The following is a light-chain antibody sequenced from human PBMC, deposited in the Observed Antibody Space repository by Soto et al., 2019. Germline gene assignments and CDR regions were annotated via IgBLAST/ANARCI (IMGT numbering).Light chain of an antibody. Sequence: DTQMTQSPSTLSASVGDRVTIICRASQYISTWLAWYQQKPGKAPKLLIYKASTLESGVPSRFSGSGSGTEFTITISSLQPDDFATYYCQQYASYPWTFGQGTKVEIK. CDR3: QQYASYPWT. V-gene: IGKV1-5*03. J-gene: IGKJ1*01. CDR1: QYISTW. CDR2: KAS.